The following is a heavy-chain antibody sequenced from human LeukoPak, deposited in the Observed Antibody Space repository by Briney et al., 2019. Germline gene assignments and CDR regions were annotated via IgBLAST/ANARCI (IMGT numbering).Heavy chain of an antibody. J-gene: IGHJ4*02. Sequence: GGSLRLSCAASGFTFSRHAMSWVRRAPGKGLEWVSVIVGSGVDTYYADSVKGRFTISRDNSKNTLYVQMNSLGAEDTAVYYCAKGPNDSNNYLFDYWGQGTLVTVSS. V-gene: IGHV3-23*01. CDR1: GFTFSRHA. D-gene: IGHD4-11*01. CDR2: IVGSGVDT. CDR3: AKGPNDSNNYLFDY.